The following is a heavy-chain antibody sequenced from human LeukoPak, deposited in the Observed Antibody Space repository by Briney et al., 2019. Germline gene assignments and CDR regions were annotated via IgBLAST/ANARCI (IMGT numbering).Heavy chain of an antibody. CDR3: TRDVYSSDWSNFDY. D-gene: IGHD6-19*01. J-gene: IGHJ4*02. CDR2: IYASGDT. CDR1: GGSVSSYY. V-gene: IGHV4-4*07. Sequence: PSETLSLTCTVSGGSVSSYYWNWIRQPAGKGLEWLGRIYASGDTNYNPSPKSPVTMSVDTAKNQFSLKLNSVTPAGTAVYYCTRDVYSSDWSNFDYSGQGALVTVSS.